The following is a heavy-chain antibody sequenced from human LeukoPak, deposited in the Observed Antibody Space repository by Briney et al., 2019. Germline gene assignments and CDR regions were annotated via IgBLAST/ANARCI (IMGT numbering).Heavy chain of an antibody. Sequence: SETLSLTCTVSGDSISSGRYYWSWIRQPAGKGLEYIGRIHTSGNTNYNPSLKSRVTISVDTSKNQFSLKLSSVTAADTAVYYCARCSYSSSWYVDYYYYYYMDVWGKGTTVTISS. CDR2: IHTSGNT. D-gene: IGHD6-13*01. V-gene: IGHV4-61*02. CDR1: GDSISSGRYY. J-gene: IGHJ6*03. CDR3: ARCSYSSSWYVDYYYYYYMDV.